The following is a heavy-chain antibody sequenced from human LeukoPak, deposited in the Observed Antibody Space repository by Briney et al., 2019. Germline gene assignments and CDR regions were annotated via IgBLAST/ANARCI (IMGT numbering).Heavy chain of an antibody. D-gene: IGHD7-27*01. J-gene: IGHJ4*02. Sequence: PGGSLRLSCAASQFTFPYYAMHWVRQAPGKGLEWVAIISYDGSDKYYADSVKGRFSMFRDNSKNTQYLQMDSLRPEDTAVYYCARDANWGEIDYWGQGTLVTVSS. V-gene: IGHV3-30-3*01. CDR3: ARDANWGEIDY. CDR2: ISYDGSDK. CDR1: QFTFPYYA.